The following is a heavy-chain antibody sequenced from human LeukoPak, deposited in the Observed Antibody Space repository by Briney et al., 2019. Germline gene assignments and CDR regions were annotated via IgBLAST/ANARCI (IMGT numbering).Heavy chain of an antibody. D-gene: IGHD6-19*01. J-gene: IGHJ4*02. V-gene: IGHV3-23*01. CDR1: RFTVGSYG. CDR3: AKDGSGMYYFDY. CDR2: ISGSGGST. Sequence: GGSLRLSCAASRFTVGSYGMTWVRQAPGKGLEWVSVISGSGGSTYYADSVKGRFTISRDNSKNTLYLQMNSLRAEDTAVYYCAKDGSGMYYFDYWGQGTLVTVSS.